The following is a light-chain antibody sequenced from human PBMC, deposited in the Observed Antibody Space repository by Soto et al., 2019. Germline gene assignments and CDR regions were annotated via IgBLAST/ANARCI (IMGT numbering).Light chain of an antibody. CDR1: QSITNW. Sequence: DIQMTQSPSTLSASVGARLSITCRASQSITNWLAWYQQKPGKAPKLLIYKASSLQSEVPSRFSGSASGPEFTLTISSLQPDDFATYYCQQYHSYPFTFGPGTKVDIK. CDR2: KAS. V-gene: IGKV1-5*03. CDR3: QQYHSYPFT. J-gene: IGKJ3*01.